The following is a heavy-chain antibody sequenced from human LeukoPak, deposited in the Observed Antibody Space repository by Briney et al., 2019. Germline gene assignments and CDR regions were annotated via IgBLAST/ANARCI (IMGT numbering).Heavy chain of an antibody. CDR3: ASAGDYYDIRAYLEY. D-gene: IGHD3-22*01. Sequence: GRSLSLSRAASGLTFSSYWMHWVRQAPGKGLVGVSRINSDGSSTSYANSVKGRFTISGDNSKNTLYLQMNSLRVEDTAVYYCASAGDYYDIRAYLEYWGQGTLVTVSS. V-gene: IGHV3-74*01. J-gene: IGHJ4*02. CDR2: INSDGSST. CDR1: GLTFSSYW.